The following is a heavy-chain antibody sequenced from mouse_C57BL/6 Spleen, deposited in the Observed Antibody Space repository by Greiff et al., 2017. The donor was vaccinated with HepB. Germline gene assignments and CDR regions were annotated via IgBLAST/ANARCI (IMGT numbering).Heavy chain of an antibody. J-gene: IGHJ2*01. CDR1: GFSFNTYA. D-gene: IGHD3-1*01. CDR2: IRSKSNNYAT. Sequence: DVKLQESGGGLVQPKGSLKLSCAASGFSFNTYAMNWVRQAPGKGLEWVARIRSKSNNYATYYADSVKDRFTISRDDSESMLYLQMNNLKTEDTAMYYCVRRAFDYWGQGTTLTVSS. CDR3: VRRAFDY. V-gene: IGHV10-1*01.